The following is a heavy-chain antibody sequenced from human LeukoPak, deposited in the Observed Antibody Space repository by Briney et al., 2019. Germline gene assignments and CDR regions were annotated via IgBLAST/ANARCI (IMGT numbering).Heavy chain of an antibody. CDR1: GFTFTTSA. CDR3: AAELEMATDAFDI. Sequence: SVKVSCKASGFTFTTSAMQWVRQARGQRPEWIGWIVVGSGNTNYAQKFQDRVTITRDKSTGTAYMELSRLRSNDTAVYYCAAELEMATDAFDIWGQGTMVTVSS. J-gene: IGHJ3*02. CDR2: IVVGSGNT. V-gene: IGHV1-58*02. D-gene: IGHD5-24*01.